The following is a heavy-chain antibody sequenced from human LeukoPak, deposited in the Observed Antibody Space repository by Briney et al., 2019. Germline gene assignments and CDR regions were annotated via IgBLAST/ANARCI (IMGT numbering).Heavy chain of an antibody. CDR2: IYTSGST. CDR3: ARDGIFGVVNYYFDY. CDR1: GGSISSGSYY. Sequence: SETLSLTCTVSGGSISSGSYYWSWIRQPAGKGLEWIGRIYTSGSTNYNPSLKSRVTISVDTSKNQFSLKPSSVTAAGTAVYYCARDGIFGVVNYYFDYWGQGTLVTVSS. D-gene: IGHD3-3*01. V-gene: IGHV4-61*02. J-gene: IGHJ4*02.